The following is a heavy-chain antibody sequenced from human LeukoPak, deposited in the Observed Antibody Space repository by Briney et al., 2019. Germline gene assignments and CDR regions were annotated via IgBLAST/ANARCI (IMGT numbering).Heavy chain of an antibody. CDR2: IYYSGST. CDR1: GGSISSYY. CDR3: ARFCTSSSCYYFDY. J-gene: IGHJ4*02. V-gene: IGHV4-59*01. D-gene: IGHD2-2*01. Sequence: PSETLSLTCSVSGGSISSYYWSWIRQPPGKGLEWIAYIYYSGSTNYNPSLKSRVTMSVDTSKNQFSLKLRSVTAADKAVYYCARFCTSSSCYYFDYWGQGARVTVSS.